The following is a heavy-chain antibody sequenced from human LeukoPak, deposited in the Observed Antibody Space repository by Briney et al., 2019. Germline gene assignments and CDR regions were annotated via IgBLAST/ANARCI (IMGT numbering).Heavy chain of an antibody. D-gene: IGHD2-2*01. CDR1: GGSFNSESNY. Sequence: SETLSLTCSVSGGSFNSESNYYSWVRQPAGKGLEWIGRIYPSGGTNYNPSLKSRVAISIDTSKNQFFLNLSSVTAADTAVYYCATGAPNTSRWGQGTLVTVSS. CDR3: ATGAPNTSR. CDR2: IYPSGGT. V-gene: IGHV4-61*02. J-gene: IGHJ4*02.